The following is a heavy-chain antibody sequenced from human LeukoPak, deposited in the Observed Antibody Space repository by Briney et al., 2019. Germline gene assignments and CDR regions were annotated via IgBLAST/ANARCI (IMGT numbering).Heavy chain of an antibody. Sequence: GGSLRLSCAASGFTVSSDYMTWVRQAPGKGLEWVSSIDGTGSTNYADSVRGRFTISRDNSKNTLYLQMNSLRAEDAAIYYCARDASGSRPNYWGQGTLVTVTS. J-gene: IGHJ4*02. CDR2: IDGTGST. V-gene: IGHV3-53*01. D-gene: IGHD3-10*01. CDR1: GFTVSSDY. CDR3: ARDASGSRPNY.